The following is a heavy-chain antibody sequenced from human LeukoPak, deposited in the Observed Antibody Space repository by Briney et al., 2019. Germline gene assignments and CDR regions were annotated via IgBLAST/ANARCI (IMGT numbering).Heavy chain of an antibody. CDR2: IYNSGST. V-gene: IGHV4-59*12. Sequence: SETLSLTCSVSGGSISTYYWSWIRQTPGKGLEQIGYIYNSGSTNYNPSLKSRVTISVDTSKNQFSLKLSSVTAADTAVYYCARGVKYSSSWYDYWGQGTLVTVSS. J-gene: IGHJ4*02. D-gene: IGHD6-13*01. CDR1: GGSISTYY. CDR3: ARGVKYSSSWYDY.